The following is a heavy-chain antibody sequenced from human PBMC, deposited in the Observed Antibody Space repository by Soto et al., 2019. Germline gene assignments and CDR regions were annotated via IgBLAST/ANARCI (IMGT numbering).Heavy chain of an antibody. D-gene: IGHD6-19*01. CDR1: GYTFTSYA. V-gene: IGHV1-3*01. CDR3: AVGIAVAATGNIPIDY. Sequence: QVQLVQSGAEVKKPGASVKVSCKASGYTFTSYAMHWVRQAPGQRLEWMGWINAGNGNTKYLQKFQGRVTITRDTSASKAYMEPSSLRSADTAVYYCAVGIAVAATGNIPIDYWAHGTLVTVSS. CDR2: INAGNGNT. J-gene: IGHJ4*01.